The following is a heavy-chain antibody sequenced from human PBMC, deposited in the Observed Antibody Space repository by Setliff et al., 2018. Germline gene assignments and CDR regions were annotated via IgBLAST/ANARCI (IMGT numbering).Heavy chain of an antibody. CDR1: GDSISSSNW. J-gene: IGHJ5*02. V-gene: IGHV4-4*02. CDR3: ARVAGSGYLDRCFDP. CDR2: VYTSGST. D-gene: IGHD3-22*01. Sequence: SETLSLTCAVSGDSISSSNWWNWVRQPPGKGLEWIGRVYTSGSTNYNPSLNSRVTISLDTSKNQFSLKLISVTAADTAVYYCARVAGSGYLDRCFDPWGQGTLVTVSS.